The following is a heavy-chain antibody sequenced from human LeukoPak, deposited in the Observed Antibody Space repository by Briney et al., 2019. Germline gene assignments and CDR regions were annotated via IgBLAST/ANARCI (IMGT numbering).Heavy chain of an antibody. CDR1: GGSFSGYY. CDR2: INHSGST. V-gene: IGHV4-34*01. Sequence: SETLSLTCAVYGGSFSGYYWSWIRQPPGKGLEWIGEINHSGSTNYNPSLKSRVTISVDTSKNQFSLKLSSVTAADTAVYYCARGTEYCSGGSCHTPEYYFDYWGQGTLVTVSS. CDR3: ARGTEYCSGGSCHTPEYYFDY. J-gene: IGHJ4*02. D-gene: IGHD2-15*01.